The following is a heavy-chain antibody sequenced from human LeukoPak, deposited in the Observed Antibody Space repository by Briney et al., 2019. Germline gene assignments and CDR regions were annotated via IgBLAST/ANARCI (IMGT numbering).Heavy chain of an antibody. D-gene: IGHD6-13*01. CDR1: GYTFTSYD. CDR3: ARRPRYSSSWYSDY. Sequence: ASVKVSCKASGYTFTSYDINWVRQATGQGLEWMGWMNPNSGNTGYAQKFQGRVTITRNTSISTAYMELSSLRSEDTAVYYCARRPRYSSSWYSDYWGQGTLVTVSS. CDR2: MNPNSGNT. V-gene: IGHV1-8*03. J-gene: IGHJ4*02.